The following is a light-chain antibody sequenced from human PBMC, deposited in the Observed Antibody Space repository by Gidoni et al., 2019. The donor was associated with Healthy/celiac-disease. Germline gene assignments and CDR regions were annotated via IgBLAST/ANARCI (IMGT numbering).Light chain of an antibody. CDR3: MQALQTPIT. Sequence: DSEMTQSPLSLPVTPGEPASIPRRSSQSLLHSNGYNYLDWYLQKPGQSPQLLIYLGSNRASGVPDRFSGSGSGTDFTLKISRVEAEDVGVYYCMQALQTPITFGQGTRLEIK. V-gene: IGKV2-28*01. CDR1: QSLLHSNGYNY. CDR2: LGS. J-gene: IGKJ5*01.